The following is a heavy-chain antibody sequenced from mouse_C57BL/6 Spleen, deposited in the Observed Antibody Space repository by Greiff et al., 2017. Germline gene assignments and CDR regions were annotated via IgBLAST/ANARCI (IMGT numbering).Heavy chain of an antibody. Sequence: QVQLQQPGAELVRPGSSVKLSCKASGYTFTSYWMHWVKQRPIQGLEWIGNIDPSDSETHYNQKFKDKATLTVDKSSSTAYMQLSSLTSEDSAVYYCARYHGSSFYYFDYWGQGTTLTVSS. CDR3: ARYHGSSFYYFDY. V-gene: IGHV1-52*01. CDR2: IDPSDSET. D-gene: IGHD1-1*01. J-gene: IGHJ2*01. CDR1: GYTFTSYW.